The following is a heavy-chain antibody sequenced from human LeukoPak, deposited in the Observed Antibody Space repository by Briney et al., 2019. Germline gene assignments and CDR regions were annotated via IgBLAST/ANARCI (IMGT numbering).Heavy chain of an antibody. CDR3: ARVPGYSYGYSYYYYYMDV. Sequence: ASVKVSCKASGYTFTSYGISWVRQAPGQGLEWMGWICAYNGNTNYAQKLQGRVTMTTDTSTSTAYMELRSLRSDDTAVYYCARVPGYSYGYSYYYYYMDVWGKGTTVTVSS. CDR1: GYTFTSYG. D-gene: IGHD5-18*01. J-gene: IGHJ6*03. CDR2: ICAYNGNT. V-gene: IGHV1-18*01.